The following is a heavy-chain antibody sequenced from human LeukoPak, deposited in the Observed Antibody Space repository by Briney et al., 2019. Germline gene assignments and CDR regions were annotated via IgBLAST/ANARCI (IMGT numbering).Heavy chain of an antibody. J-gene: IGHJ6*02. CDR2: TYYRSKWYN. CDR1: GDSVSSNSAA. Sequence: SQTLSLTCAISGDSVSSNSAAWNWIRQSPSRGLEWLGRTYYRSKWYNGYAVSVKSRITVNPDTSKNQFSLQLNSVTPEDTAVYYCARGGDSLLGMDVWGQGTTVTVSS. D-gene: IGHD4-17*01. V-gene: IGHV6-1*01. CDR3: ARGGDSLLGMDV.